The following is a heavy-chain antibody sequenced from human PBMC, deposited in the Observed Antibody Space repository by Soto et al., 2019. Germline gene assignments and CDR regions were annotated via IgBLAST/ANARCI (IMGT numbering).Heavy chain of an antibody. CDR1: GYTFTGYY. CDR3: AIEKPESYCSGGSCYYGYGMDV. J-gene: IGHJ6*02. V-gene: IGHV1-2*02. Sequence: GSSVKVSCKASGYTFTGYYMHWVRQAPGQGLEWMGWINPNSGGTNYAQKFQGRVTMTRDTSISTAYMELSRLRSDDTAVYYCAIEKPESYCSGGSCYYGYGMDVWGQGTTVTVSS. D-gene: IGHD2-15*01. CDR2: INPNSGGT.